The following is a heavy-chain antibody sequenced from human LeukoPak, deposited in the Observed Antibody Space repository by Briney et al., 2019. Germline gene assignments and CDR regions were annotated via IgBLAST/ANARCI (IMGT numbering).Heavy chain of an antibody. D-gene: IGHD6-19*01. CDR2: IYYSGST. Sequence: KTSETLSLTCAVYGGSFSGYYWGWIRQPPGKGLEWIGSIYYSGSTYYNPPLKSRVTISVDTSKNQFSLKLSSVTAADTAVYYCARRAAVAGPHWFDPWGQGTLVTVSS. CDR1: GGSFSGYY. J-gene: IGHJ5*02. CDR3: ARRAAVAGPHWFDP. V-gene: IGHV4-39*01.